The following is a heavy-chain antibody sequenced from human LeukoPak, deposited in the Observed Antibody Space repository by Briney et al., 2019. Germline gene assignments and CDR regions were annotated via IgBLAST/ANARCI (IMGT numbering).Heavy chain of an antibody. CDR1: GFTFSSYS. J-gene: IGHJ5*02. CDR2: ISSSSSYI. V-gene: IGHV3-21*01. CDR3: ARDAGSQWLVGNWFDP. D-gene: IGHD6-19*01. Sequence: GGSLRLSCAASGFTFSSYSMNWVRQAPGKGLEWVSSISSSSSYIYYADSVKGRFTISRDNAKNALHLQMNSLRVEDTAVYYCARDAGSQWLVGNWFDPWGQGTLVTVSS.